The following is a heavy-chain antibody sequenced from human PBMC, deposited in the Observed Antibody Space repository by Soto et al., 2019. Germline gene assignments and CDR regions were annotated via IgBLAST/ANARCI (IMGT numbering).Heavy chain of an antibody. CDR3: ARLDCNGGSCYSGSFDY. CDR1: GGSFGGYY. V-gene: IGHV4-34*01. D-gene: IGHD2-15*01. Sequence: PSETLSLTCAVYGGSFGGYYWSWIRQPPGKGLEWIGEINHSGSTNYNPSLKSRVTISVDTSKNQFSLKLSSVTAADTAVYYCARLDCNGGSCYSGSFDYWGQGTLVTVSS. J-gene: IGHJ4*02. CDR2: INHSGST.